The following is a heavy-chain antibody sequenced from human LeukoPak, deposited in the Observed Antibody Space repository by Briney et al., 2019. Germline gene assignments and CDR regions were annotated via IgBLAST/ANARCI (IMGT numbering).Heavy chain of an antibody. CDR2: INHSGST. CDR3: ARGPTYYYGSGSYYNARRLLDY. J-gene: IGHJ4*02. Sequence: SETLSLTCAVYGGSFGGYYWSWIRQPPGKGLEWIGEINHSGSTNYNPSLKSRVTISVDTSKNQFSLKLSSVTAADTAVYYCARGPTYYYGSGSYYNARRLLDYWGQGTLVTVSS. D-gene: IGHD3-10*01. V-gene: IGHV4-34*01. CDR1: GGSFGGYY.